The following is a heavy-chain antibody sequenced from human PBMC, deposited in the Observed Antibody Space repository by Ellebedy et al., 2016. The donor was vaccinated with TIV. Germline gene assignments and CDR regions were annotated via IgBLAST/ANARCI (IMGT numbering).Heavy chain of an antibody. D-gene: IGHD5-18*01. CDR2: ISVSGSMI. V-gene: IGHV3-23*01. CDR3: AKNRTPGDGYWVFDF. CDR1: GFIFSNYY. Sequence: GESLKISCVASGFIFSNYYMTWVRQAPGKGLEWISYISVSGSMIDHADSVKGRFTISRDNSKSTLDLQMNSLTAEDTAVYYCAKNRTPGDGYWVFDFWGQGTLVTVSS. J-gene: IGHJ4*02.